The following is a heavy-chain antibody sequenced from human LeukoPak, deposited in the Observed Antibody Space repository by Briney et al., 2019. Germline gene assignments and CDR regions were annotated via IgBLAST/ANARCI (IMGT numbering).Heavy chain of an antibody. Sequence: SETLSLTCTVSGGSISSGSYYWSWIRQPAGKGLEWIGYIYYSGSTNYNPSLKSRVTISVDTSKNQFSLKLSSVTAADTAVYYCAREIVGGSSWWSHFDYWGQGTLVTVSS. CDR3: AREIVGGSSWWSHFDY. CDR2: IYYSGST. V-gene: IGHV4-61*10. CDR1: GGSISSGSYY. J-gene: IGHJ4*02. D-gene: IGHD6-13*01.